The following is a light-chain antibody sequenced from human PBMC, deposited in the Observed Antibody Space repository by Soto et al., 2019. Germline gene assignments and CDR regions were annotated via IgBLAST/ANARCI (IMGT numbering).Light chain of an antibody. Sequence: EIVLTQSPATLSLSPGERATLSCRASQSVSSYLAWYQQKPGQAPRLLIYDASNRATGIPARFSGSGSGTDFTLTISRLEPEDFAVYYCQQRSNWPPGYTFGQGPKLEIK. CDR3: QQRSNWPPGYT. CDR2: DAS. CDR1: QSVSSY. J-gene: IGKJ2*01. V-gene: IGKV3-11*01.